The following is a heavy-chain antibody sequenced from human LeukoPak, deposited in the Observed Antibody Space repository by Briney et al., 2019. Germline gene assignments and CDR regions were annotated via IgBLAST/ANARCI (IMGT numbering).Heavy chain of an antibody. CDR3: ARTPYYDILTGYYYFDY. D-gene: IGHD3-9*01. J-gene: IGHJ4*02. V-gene: IGHV1-24*01. CDR2: FDPEDGET. CDR1: GYTLTELS. Sequence: ASVKVSCKVSGYTLTELSMHWVRQAPGKGLEWMGGFDPEDGETIYAQKFQGRVTMTTDTSTSTAYMELRSLRSDDTAVYYCARTPYYDILTGYYYFDYWGQGTLVTVSS.